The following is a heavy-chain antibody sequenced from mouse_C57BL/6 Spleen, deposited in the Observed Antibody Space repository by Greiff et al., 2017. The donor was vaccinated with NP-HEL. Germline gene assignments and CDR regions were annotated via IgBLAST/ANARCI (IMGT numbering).Heavy chain of an antibody. J-gene: IGHJ2*01. V-gene: IGHV7-3*01. CDR2: IRNNANGYTT. CDR1: GFTFTDYY. D-gene: IGHD2-4*01. CDR3: ARSYGDYEEGFDG. Sequence: EVQVVESGGGLVQPGGSLSLSCAASGFTFTDYYMSWVRQPPGKALEWLGFIRNNANGYTTEYSASVKGRFTISSATSQSFLYLLMNALRAEDWATYYCARSYGDYEEGFDGWGQGTTLTVSS.